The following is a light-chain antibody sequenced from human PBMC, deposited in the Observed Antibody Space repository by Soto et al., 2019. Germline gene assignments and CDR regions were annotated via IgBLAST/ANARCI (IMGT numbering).Light chain of an antibody. J-gene: IGKJ1*01. Sequence: EIVLPHSTATLSVSQGERATLSCRASQSVSSNLAWYQQKPGQAPRLLIYHASTRATGIPARFSGSESVTEFTLTICGLQSEDFAVYYCQQYSNWPRTFCQGTKVDI. CDR2: HAS. CDR3: QQYSNWPRT. V-gene: IGKV3-15*01. CDR1: QSVSSN.